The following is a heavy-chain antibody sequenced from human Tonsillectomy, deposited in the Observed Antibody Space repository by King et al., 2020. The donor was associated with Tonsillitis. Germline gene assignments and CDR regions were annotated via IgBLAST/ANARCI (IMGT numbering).Heavy chain of an antibody. V-gene: IGHV4-4*07. CDR2: IYTSGST. CDR3: ARDGGAYCSGGSCSNWFDP. CDR1: GGSISSYY. D-gene: IGHD2-15*01. Sequence: VQLQESGPGLVKPSETLSLTCTVSGGSISSYYWSWIRQPAGKGLEWIGRIYTSGSTNYNPSLKSRVTMSVDTSKNQFPLKLSSVTAADTAVYYCARDGGAYCSGGSCSNWFDPWGQGTLVTVSS. J-gene: IGHJ5*02.